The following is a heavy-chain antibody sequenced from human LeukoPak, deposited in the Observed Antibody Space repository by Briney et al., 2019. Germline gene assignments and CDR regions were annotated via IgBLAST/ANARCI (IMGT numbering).Heavy chain of an antibody. J-gene: IGHJ5*02. CDR1: GGTFSSYA. V-gene: IGHV1-69*01. CDR2: IIPIFGTA. D-gene: IGHD2-2*01. Sequence: SVKVSCKASGGTFSSYAISWVRQAPGQGLEWMGGIIPIFGTANYAQKFQGRVTVTADESTSTAYMELSSLRSEDTAVYYCARSTYQLLWNWFDPWGQGTLVTVSS. CDR3: ARSTYQLLWNWFDP.